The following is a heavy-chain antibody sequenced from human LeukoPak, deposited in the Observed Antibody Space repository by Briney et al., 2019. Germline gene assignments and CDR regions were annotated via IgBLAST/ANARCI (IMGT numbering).Heavy chain of an antibody. D-gene: IGHD3-3*01. V-gene: IGHV3-23*01. CDR1: AFTFSIYA. CDR2: ISCSGGST. J-gene: IGHJ5*02. CDR3: ARVYYDFWSGYH. Sequence: GGSMRLASAASAFTFSIYAMSWDRHAPGKVLEWVSAISCSGGSTYYADSGKGRCTIPRNNPKHTPYLQMNSLRAEDTAVYYCARVYYDFWSGYHWGQGTLVTVSS.